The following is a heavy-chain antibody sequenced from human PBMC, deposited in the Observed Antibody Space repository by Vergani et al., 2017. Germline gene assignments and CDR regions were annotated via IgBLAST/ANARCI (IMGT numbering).Heavy chain of an antibody. CDR2: IYFSGITY. CDR1: GGSISSGSYY. Sequence: QVQLQESGPGLVKPSQTLSLTCTVSGGSISSGSYYWSWIRQPAGKGLEWIGYIYFSGITYYYNPSLKSRVTISLDTSKNQFSLKLSSVTAADTAVYYCATLGAAAHGGNYYYYYMDVWGKGATVTVSS. J-gene: IGHJ6*03. D-gene: IGHD6-13*01. V-gene: IGHV4-31*03. CDR3: ATLGAAAHGGNYYYYYMDV.